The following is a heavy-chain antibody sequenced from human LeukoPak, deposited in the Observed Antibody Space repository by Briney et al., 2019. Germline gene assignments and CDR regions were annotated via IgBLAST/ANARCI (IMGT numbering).Heavy chain of an antibody. CDR1: GFTFSSYS. CDR2: ISSSSSYI. D-gene: IGHD1-26*01. Sequence: GGSLRLSCAASGFTFSSYSMNWVRQAPGKGLEWVSSISSSSSYIYYADSVKGRFTISRDNAKNSLYLQMSSLRAEDTAVYYCARIIVGATGIDYWGQGTLVTVSS. V-gene: IGHV3-21*01. CDR3: ARIIVGATGIDY. J-gene: IGHJ4*02.